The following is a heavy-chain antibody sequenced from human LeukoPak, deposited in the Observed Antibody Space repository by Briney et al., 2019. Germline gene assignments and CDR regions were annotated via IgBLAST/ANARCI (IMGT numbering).Heavy chain of an antibody. CDR1: GFTFSSYE. Sequence: GGSLRPSCAASGFTFSSYEMNWVRQAPGKGLEWVSYISSSGSTIYYADSVKGRFTISRDNSKNTLYLQMGSLRAEDMAVYYCARERNSGYDYWGQGTLVTVSS. J-gene: IGHJ4*02. D-gene: IGHD5-12*01. CDR3: ARERNSGYDY. CDR2: ISSSGSTI. V-gene: IGHV3-48*03.